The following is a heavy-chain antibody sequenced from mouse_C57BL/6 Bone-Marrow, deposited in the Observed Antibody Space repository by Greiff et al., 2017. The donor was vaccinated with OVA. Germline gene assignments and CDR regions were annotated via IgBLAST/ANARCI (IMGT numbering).Heavy chain of an antibody. CDR3: TTTDGYYVLFAY. CDR1: GFNIKDDY. V-gene: IGHV14-4*01. J-gene: IGHJ3*01. D-gene: IGHD2-3*01. CDR2: IDPENGDT. Sequence: SGSSLLRPGASVKLSCTASGFNIKDDYMHWVKQRPEQGLEWIGWIDPENGDTEYASKFQGKATITADTSSNTAYLQLSSLTSEDTAVYYCTTTDGYYVLFAYWGQGTLVTVSA.